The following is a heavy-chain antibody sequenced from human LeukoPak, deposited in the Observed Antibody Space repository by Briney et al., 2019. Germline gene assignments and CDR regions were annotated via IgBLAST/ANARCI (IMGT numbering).Heavy chain of an antibody. V-gene: IGHV4-4*07. CDR2: IYTSGST. CDR1: GGSISSYY. D-gene: IGHD3-10*01. Sequence: PSETLSLTRTVSGGSISSYYWSWIRQPAGKGLEWIGRIYTSGSTNYNPSLKSRVTMSVDTSKNQFSLKLSSVTAADTAVYYCARESRSGGSGSYFFVGNWFDPWGQGTLVTVSS. J-gene: IGHJ5*02. CDR3: ARESRSGGSGSYFFVGNWFDP.